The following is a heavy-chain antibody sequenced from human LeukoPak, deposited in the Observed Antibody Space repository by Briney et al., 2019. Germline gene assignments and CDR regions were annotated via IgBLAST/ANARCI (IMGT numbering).Heavy chain of an antibody. D-gene: IGHD1-26*01. Sequence: PGGSLRLSCAASGFTFSNYGMHWVSQAPGKRLEWVASIRYDGFNKYYADSLKGRFTISRDNSKNTLYLQMNSLRAEDTAVYYCAKKTIVGATVDAFDIWGQGTMVIVSS. V-gene: IGHV3-30*02. CDR1: GFTFSNYG. J-gene: IGHJ3*02. CDR2: IRYDGFNK. CDR3: AKKTIVGATVDAFDI.